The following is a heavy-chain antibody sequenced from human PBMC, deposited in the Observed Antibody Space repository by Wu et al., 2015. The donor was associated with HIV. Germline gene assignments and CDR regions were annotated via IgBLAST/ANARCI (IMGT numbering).Heavy chain of an antibody. Sequence: QVQLQQWGAGLLKPSETLSLTCAVYGGSFSGYYWSWIRQPPGKGLEWIGEINHSGSTNYNPSLKSRVTLSVDTSKNQFSLKVRSVTAADTAVYYCAREVDDYWGQGTLVTVSS. V-gene: IGHV4-34*01. CDR3: AREVDDY. J-gene: IGHJ4*02. CDR1: GGSFSGYY. D-gene: IGHD2-15*01. CDR2: INHSGST.